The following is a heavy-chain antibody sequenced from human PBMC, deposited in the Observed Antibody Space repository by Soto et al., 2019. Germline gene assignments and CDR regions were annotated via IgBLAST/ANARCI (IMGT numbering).Heavy chain of an antibody. Sequence: EVQLLESGGGLVQPGGSLRLSCAASGFTFSSYAMSWVRQAPGKGLEWVSAISGSGGSTYYEDSVKGRFTISRDNSKNTLYLQMNSLRAEDTAVYYCAKALWFGELLIDYWGQGTLVTVSS. J-gene: IGHJ4*02. CDR3: AKALWFGELLIDY. D-gene: IGHD3-10*01. CDR2: ISGSGGST. CDR1: GFTFSSYA. V-gene: IGHV3-23*01.